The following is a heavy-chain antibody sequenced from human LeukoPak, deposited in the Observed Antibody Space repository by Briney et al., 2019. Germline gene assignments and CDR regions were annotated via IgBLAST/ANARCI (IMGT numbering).Heavy chain of an antibody. J-gene: IGHJ4*01. D-gene: IGHD2-21*01. Sequence: GGSLRLSCAASGFTFSKYNMNWVRRAPGKGLEWISYVSSSSTAISYVDSVKGRFTISRDNAKNSLYLQMTSLRAEDTAVYYCTRGGYSTAGDYWGHGALVTVSS. V-gene: IGHV3-48*01. CDR1: GFTFSKYN. CDR3: TRGGYSTAGDY. CDR2: VSSSSTAI.